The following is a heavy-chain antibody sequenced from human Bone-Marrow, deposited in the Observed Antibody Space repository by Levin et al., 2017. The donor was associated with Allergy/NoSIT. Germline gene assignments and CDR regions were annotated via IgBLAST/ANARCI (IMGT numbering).Heavy chain of an antibody. Sequence: GESLKITCAASGFTFSAFGMHWVRQPPGRGLEWVAVISYDGGHKFYADSVKGRFTISRDNSKNTHYLQMNSLRAEDTAVYYCTRDRGEWGQFYFDYWGQGILVTVSS. J-gene: IGHJ4*02. D-gene: IGHD1-26*01. CDR2: ISYDGGHK. CDR3: TRDRGEWGQFYFDY. CDR1: GFTFSAFG. V-gene: IGHV3-33*01.